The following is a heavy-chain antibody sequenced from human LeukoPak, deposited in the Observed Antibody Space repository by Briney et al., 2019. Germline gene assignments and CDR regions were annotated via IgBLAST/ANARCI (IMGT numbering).Heavy chain of an antibody. D-gene: IGHD1-26*01. CDR2: INSDGSTT. V-gene: IGHV3-74*01. Sequence: PGGSLRLSCAASGFTFSISWMHWVRQAPGKGLAWVSHINSDGSTTDYADSVRGRFTISRDNAKNTVYLQMNSLRAEDTAVYYCARLAGAGSSGFDYWGQGTLVTVSS. CDR1: GFTFSISW. J-gene: IGHJ4*02. CDR3: ARLAGAGSSGFDY.